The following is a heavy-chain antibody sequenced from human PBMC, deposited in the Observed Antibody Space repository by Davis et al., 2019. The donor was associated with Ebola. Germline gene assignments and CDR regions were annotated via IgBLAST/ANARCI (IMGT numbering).Heavy chain of an antibody. D-gene: IGHD3-3*02. CDR1: GFTVSSNY. J-gene: IGHJ4*02. CDR3: ARGRAFSTVDY. CDR2: IYSGGST. V-gene: IGHV3-66*01. Sequence: GGSLRLSCAASGFTVSSNYMSWVRQAPGKGLEWVSVIYSGGSTYYADSVKGRFTISRDNSKNTLYLQMNSLRAEDTAVYYCARGRAFSTVDYWGQGTLVTVSS.